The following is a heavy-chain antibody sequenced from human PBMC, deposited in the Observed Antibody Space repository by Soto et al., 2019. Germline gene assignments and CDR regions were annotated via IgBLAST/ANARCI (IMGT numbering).Heavy chain of an antibody. Sequence: GGSLRLSCAASGYTFSDSAMHWVRQASGKGLEWVGRIRSKANNYATVYAASVKGRFTISRDDSKNTAYLQMNSLKTEDTAVYYCARLWSAREPNFDSWGQGTLVTVSS. J-gene: IGHJ4*02. CDR1: GYTFSDSA. CDR3: ARLWSAREPNFDS. D-gene: IGHD1-26*01. V-gene: IGHV3-73*01. CDR2: IRSKANNYAT.